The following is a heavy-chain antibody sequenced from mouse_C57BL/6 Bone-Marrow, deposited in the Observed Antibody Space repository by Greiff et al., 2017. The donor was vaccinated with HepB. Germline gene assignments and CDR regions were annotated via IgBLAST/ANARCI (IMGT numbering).Heavy chain of an antibody. CDR2: IYPRDGST. CDR1: GYTFTSYD. Sequence: QVQLQQSGPELVKPGASVKLSCKASGYTFTSYDINWVKQRPGQGLEWIGWIYPRDGSTKYNEKFKGKATLTVDTSSSTAYMELHSLTSEDSAVYFCATLFITTVVAPDYAMDYWGQGTSVTVSS. V-gene: IGHV1-85*01. J-gene: IGHJ4*01. CDR3: ATLFITTVVAPDYAMDY. D-gene: IGHD1-1*01.